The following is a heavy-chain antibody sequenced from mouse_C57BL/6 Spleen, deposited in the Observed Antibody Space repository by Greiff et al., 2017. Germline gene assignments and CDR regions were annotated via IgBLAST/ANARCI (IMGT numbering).Heavy chain of an antibody. V-gene: IGHV1-69*01. CDR2: IDPSDSYT. J-gene: IGHJ2*01. Sequence: QVQLQQPGAELVMPGASVKLSCKASGYTFTSYWMHWVKQRPGQGLEWSGEIDPSDSYTNYNQKFKGKSTLTVDKSSSTAYMQLSSLTTEDSAVYYCARGAIYYGYDYWGQGTTLTVSS. D-gene: IGHD2-2*01. CDR3: ARGAIYYGYDY. CDR1: GYTFTSYW.